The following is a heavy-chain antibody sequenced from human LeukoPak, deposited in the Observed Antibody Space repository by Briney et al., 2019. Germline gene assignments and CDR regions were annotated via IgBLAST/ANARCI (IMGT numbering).Heavy chain of an antibody. V-gene: IGHV3-48*04. CDR2: ISSSSSTI. J-gene: IGHJ3*02. D-gene: IGHD3-10*01. Sequence: PGGSLRLSCAASGFTFSSYSMNWVRQAPGKGLEWVSYISSSSSTIYYADSVKGRFTISRDNAKNSLYLQMNSLRAEDTAVYYCARETLLLWFGELLQGNDAFDIWGQGTMVTVSS. CDR1: GFTFSSYS. CDR3: ARETLLLWFGELLQGNDAFDI.